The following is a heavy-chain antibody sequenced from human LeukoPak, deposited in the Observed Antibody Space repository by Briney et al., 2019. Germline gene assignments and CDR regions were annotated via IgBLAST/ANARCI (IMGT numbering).Heavy chain of an antibody. D-gene: IGHD6-13*01. J-gene: IGHJ4*02. V-gene: IGHV4-38-2*02. CDR1: GYSISSGYY. Sequence: SSETLSLTCTVSGYSISSGYYWGWIRQPPGKGLEWIGSIYHSGSTYYNPSLKSRVTISVDTSKNQFSLKLSSVTAADTAVYYCASGGIAAADYWGQGTLVTVSS. CDR2: IYHSGST. CDR3: ASGGIAAADY.